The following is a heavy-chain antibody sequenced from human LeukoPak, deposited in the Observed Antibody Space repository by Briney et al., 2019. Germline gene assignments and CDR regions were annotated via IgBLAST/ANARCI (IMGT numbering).Heavy chain of an antibody. CDR3: AREDDWNYEDY. CDR2: IKQDRSEK. V-gene: IGHV3-7*01. CDR1: GFTFGNYW. J-gene: IGHJ4*02. D-gene: IGHD1-7*01. Sequence: GGSLRLSCAASGFTFGNYWMSWVRQAPGKGRERMANIKQDRSEKYYVNSMKGRFTISTDNAKNSLYLQMNSLRAEDTAIYYCAREDDWNYEDYWGQGTLVTVSS.